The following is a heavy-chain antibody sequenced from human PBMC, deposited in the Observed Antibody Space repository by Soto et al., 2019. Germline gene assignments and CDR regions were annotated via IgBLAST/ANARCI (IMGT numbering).Heavy chain of an antibody. V-gene: IGHV1-3*05. J-gene: IGHJ4*02. CDR1: GYTFTSYA. Sequence: QVQLVQSGAEEKKPGASVKVSCKASGYTFTSYAMHWVRQAPGQRLEWMGWINAGNGNTKYSQKFQGRVTITRDTXXXXAYMEXXXLRSXXTXXXYCARVLVGATPVDYWGQGTLVTVSS. CDR2: INAGNGNT. D-gene: IGHD1-26*01. CDR3: ARVLVGATPVDY.